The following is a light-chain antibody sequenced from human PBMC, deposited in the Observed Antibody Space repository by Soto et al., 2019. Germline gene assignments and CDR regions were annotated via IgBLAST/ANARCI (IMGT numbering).Light chain of an antibody. J-gene: IGLJ1*01. CDR2: SNK. CDR1: SSNIGSNT. V-gene: IGLV1-44*01. Sequence: QSVLTQPPSASGTPGQRVTISCSGSSSNIGSNTVNWYQQLPGTAPKLLIYSNKQRPSGVPDRFSGSKSGTSASLAIGGLQSEDEADYYCAAWDDSLDGLYVFGTGTKLTVL. CDR3: AAWDDSLDGLYV.